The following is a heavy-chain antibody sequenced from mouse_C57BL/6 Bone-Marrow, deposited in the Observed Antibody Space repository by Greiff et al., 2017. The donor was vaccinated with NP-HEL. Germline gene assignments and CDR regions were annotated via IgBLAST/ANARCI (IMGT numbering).Heavy chain of an antibody. V-gene: IGHV1-74*01. CDR1: GYTFTSYW. CDR2: IHPSDSDT. Sequence: QVQLQQPGAELVKPGASVKVSCKASGYTFTSYWMHWVKQRPGQGLEWIGRIHPSDSDTNYNQKFKGKATLTVDKSSSTAYMQLSILTSEDSAVYCCGMVNGSSDEADWGKGTLVTVA. D-gene: IGHD1-1*01. J-gene: IGHJ3*01. CDR3: GMVNGSSDEAD.